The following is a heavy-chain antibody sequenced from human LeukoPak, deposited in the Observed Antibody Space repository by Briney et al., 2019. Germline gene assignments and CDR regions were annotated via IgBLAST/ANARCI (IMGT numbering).Heavy chain of an antibody. J-gene: IGHJ4*02. V-gene: IGHV4-34*01. Sequence: SETLSLTCAVYGGSFSGYYWSWIRQPPGKGLEWIGEINHSGSTNYNPSLKSRVTISVDTSKNQFSLKLRSVTAADTAVYYCARVTGYDWESFYDYWGQGILVTVSS. CDR3: ARVTGYDWESFYDY. D-gene: IGHD5-12*01. CDR2: INHSGST. CDR1: GGSFSGYY.